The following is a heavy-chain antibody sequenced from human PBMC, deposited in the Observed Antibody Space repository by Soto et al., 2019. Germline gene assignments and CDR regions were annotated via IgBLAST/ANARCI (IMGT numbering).Heavy chain of an antibody. CDR1: GGSVSRGTHF. J-gene: IGHJ5*02. D-gene: IGHD2-8*02. CDR3: AREWCGADNWFDP. Sequence: SETLSLTCTISGGSVSRGTHFWSWIRQPPGKRWGWIGSIFYSGGTSYNPSLQSRATISLETHKNQFSLRLSSLTAADTAVSYCAREWCGADNWFDPWGQGTAVT. V-gene: IGHV4-61*01. CDR2: IFYSGGT.